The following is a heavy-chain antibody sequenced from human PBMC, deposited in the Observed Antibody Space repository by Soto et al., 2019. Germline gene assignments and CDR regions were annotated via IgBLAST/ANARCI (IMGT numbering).Heavy chain of an antibody. CDR2: IYYSGST. Sequence: SETLSLTCTVSGDSVSSGNYYFSCIRQPPGKGLEWIGHIYYSGSTNYSPSLKSRVTISLDTSNNQFSLKVTSVTAADTAVYYCARPLYSSSGYWGQGTLVTVSS. CDR1: GDSVSSGNYY. CDR3: ARPLYSSSGY. V-gene: IGHV4-61*01. D-gene: IGHD6-19*01. J-gene: IGHJ4*02.